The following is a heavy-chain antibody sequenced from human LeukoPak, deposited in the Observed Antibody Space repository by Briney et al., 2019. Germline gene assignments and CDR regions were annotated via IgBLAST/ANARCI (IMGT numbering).Heavy chain of an antibody. CDR2: INHSGST. CDR3: ARGLLRWHDAFDI. Sequence: SETLSLTCAVYGGSFSGYYWSWIRQPPGKGLEWIGEINHSGSTNYNPSLKSRVTISVDTSKNQFSLKLSSVTAADTAVYYCARGLLRWHDAFDIWGQGTMVTVSS. J-gene: IGHJ3*02. CDR1: GGSFSGYY. V-gene: IGHV4-34*01. D-gene: IGHD4-23*01.